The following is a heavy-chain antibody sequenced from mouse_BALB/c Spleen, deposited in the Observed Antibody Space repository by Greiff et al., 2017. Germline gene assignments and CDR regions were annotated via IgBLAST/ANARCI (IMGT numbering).Heavy chain of an antibody. V-gene: IGHV7-1*02. Sequence: EVQGVDSGGGLVQPGGSLRLSCAPSGFTFSDFYMEWVRQPPGKRLEWIAASRNKANDYTTEYSASVKGRFIVSRDTSQSILYLQMNALRAEDTAIYYCARDRVDYRYAMDYWGQGTSVTVSS. J-gene: IGHJ4*01. CDR3: ARDRVDYRYAMDY. D-gene: IGHD2-4*01. CDR2: SRNKANDYTT. CDR1: GFTFSDFY.